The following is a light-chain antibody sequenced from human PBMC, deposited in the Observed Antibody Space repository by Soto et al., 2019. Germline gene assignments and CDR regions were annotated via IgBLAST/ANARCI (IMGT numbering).Light chain of an antibody. Sequence: EIVLTQSPATLSLSPGERATLSCRASQSVSSYLAWYQQKPGQAPRLLIYDASNRATGIPARFSGSGSGTDFSLTISSLEPKDFAVYYCQQRNHWPPPTTFGPGTKVEIK. CDR1: QSVSSY. CDR3: QQRNHWPPPTT. V-gene: IGKV3-11*01. CDR2: DAS. J-gene: IGKJ3*01.